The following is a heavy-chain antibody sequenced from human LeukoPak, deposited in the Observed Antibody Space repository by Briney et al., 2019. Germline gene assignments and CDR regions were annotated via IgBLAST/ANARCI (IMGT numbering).Heavy chain of an antibody. CDR1: GFTFNNYG. CDR2: TSGSGYTT. Sequence: GGSLRLSCAASGFTFNNYGMSWVRQAPGKGLEWVSSTSGSGYTTHYADSVKGQFTISRDNAKNSLYLQMHSLRAEDTAVYYCGRQAAPDYWGQGTLVTVSS. J-gene: IGHJ4*02. V-gene: IGHV3-21*01. D-gene: IGHD2-15*01. CDR3: GRQAAPDY.